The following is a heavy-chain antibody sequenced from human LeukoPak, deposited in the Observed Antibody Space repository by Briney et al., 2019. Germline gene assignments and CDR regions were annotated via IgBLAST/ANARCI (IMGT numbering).Heavy chain of an antibody. J-gene: IGHJ4*02. D-gene: IGHD1-26*01. V-gene: IGHV4-61*02. CDR2: IYTSGST. Sequence: SETLSLTCTVSGGSISSGSYYWSWIRQPAGKGLEWIGRIYTSGSTNYNPSLKSRVTISVDTSKNQFSLKLSSVTAADTAVYYCARVVGATYFDYWGQGTLVTVSS. CDR1: GGSISSGSYY. CDR3: ARVVGATYFDY.